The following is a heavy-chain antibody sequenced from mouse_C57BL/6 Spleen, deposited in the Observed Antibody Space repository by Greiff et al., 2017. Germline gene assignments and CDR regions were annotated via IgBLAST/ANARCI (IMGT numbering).Heavy chain of an antibody. CDR3: ARPYGSSYFDD. CDR1: GYTFTDYY. J-gene: IGHJ2*01. D-gene: IGHD1-1*01. Sequence: QVHVKQSGPELVKPGASVKISCKASGYTFTDYYINWVKQRPGQGLEWIGWIFPGSGSTYYNEKFKGKATLTVDKSSSTAYMLLSSLTSDDSAVYFCARPYGSSYFDDWGQGATLTVSS. CDR2: IFPGSGST. V-gene: IGHV1-75*01.